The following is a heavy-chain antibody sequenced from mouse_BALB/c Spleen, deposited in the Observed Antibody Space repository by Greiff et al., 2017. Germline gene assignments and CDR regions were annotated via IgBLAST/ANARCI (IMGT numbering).Heavy chain of an antibody. J-gene: IGHJ4*01. CDR1: GDSITSGY. D-gene: IGHD2-14*01. V-gene: IGHV3-8*02. Sequence: EVKLMESGPSLVKPSQTLSLTCSVTGDSITSGYWNWIRKFPGNKLEYMGYISYSGSTYYNPSLKSRISITRDTSKNQYYLQLNSVTTEDTATYYCANYRYDENAMDYWGQGTSVTVAS. CDR3: ANYRYDENAMDY. CDR2: ISYSGST.